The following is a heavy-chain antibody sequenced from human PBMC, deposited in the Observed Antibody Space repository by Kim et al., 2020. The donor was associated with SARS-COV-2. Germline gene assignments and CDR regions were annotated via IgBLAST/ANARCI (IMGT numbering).Heavy chain of an antibody. Sequence: SETLSLTCTVSGGSITGYYWSWIRQPPGKGLDWIGYIYYSRSTNYNPSLKSRVTISVDTSKNQFSLKLSSVTAATTAVYYCARYVGASYWYFDLWGRGTLITVSS. J-gene: IGHJ2*01. CDR3: ARYVGASYWYFDL. CDR2: IYYSRST. CDR1: GGSITGYY. D-gene: IGHD1-26*01. V-gene: IGHV4-59*13.